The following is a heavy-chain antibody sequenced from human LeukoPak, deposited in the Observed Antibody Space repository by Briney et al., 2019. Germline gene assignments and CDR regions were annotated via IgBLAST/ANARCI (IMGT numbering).Heavy chain of an antibody. V-gene: IGHV1-69*05. CDR3: ARSGPYDSSGPARY. CDR1: GGTFSSYA. CDR2: IIPIFGTA. Sequence: SSVKVSCKASGGTFSSYAISWVRQAPGQGLEWMGGIIPIFGTANYAQKFQGRVTITTDESTSTAYMELSSLRSEDTAVYYCARSGPYDSSGPARYWGQGTLVTVSS. D-gene: IGHD3-22*01. J-gene: IGHJ4*02.